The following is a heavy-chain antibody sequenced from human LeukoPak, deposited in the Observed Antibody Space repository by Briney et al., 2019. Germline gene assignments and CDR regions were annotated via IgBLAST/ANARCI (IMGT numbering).Heavy chain of an antibody. V-gene: IGHV4-30-4*01. Sequence: SETLSLTCAVYGGSFSGYYWSWIRQPPGKGLEWIGYIYYSGSTYYNPSLKSRVTISVDTSKNQFSLKLSSVTAADTAVYYCARAGDILTGYSYFDYWGQGTLVTVSS. J-gene: IGHJ4*02. CDR1: GGSFSGYY. D-gene: IGHD3-9*01. CDR2: IYYSGST. CDR3: ARAGDILTGYSYFDY.